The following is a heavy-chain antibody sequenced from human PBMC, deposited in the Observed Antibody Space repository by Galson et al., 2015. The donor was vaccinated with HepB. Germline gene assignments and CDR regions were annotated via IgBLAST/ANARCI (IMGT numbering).Heavy chain of an antibody. Sequence: SLRLSCAASGFTFSSYAMSWVRQAPGKGLEWVSAISGSGGSTYYADSVKDRFTISRDNSKNTLYLQMNSLRAEDTAVYYCAKRGITGTAFDYWGQGTLVTVSS. CDR3: AKRGITGTAFDY. CDR1: GFTFSSYA. J-gene: IGHJ4*02. CDR2: ISGSGGST. D-gene: IGHD1-20*01. V-gene: IGHV3-23*01.